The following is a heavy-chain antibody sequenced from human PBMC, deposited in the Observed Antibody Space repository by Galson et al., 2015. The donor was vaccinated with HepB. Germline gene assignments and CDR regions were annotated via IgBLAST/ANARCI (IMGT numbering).Heavy chain of an antibody. J-gene: IGHJ4*02. CDR1: GYTFTGYY. V-gene: IGHV1-2*04. CDR2: INPNSGGT. Sequence: SCKASGYTFTGYYMHWVRQAPGQGLEWMGWINPNSGGTNYAQKFQGWVTMTRDTSISTAYMELSRLRSDDTAVYYCARVADTAMDYFDYWGQGTLVTVSS. D-gene: IGHD5-18*01. CDR3: ARVADTAMDYFDY.